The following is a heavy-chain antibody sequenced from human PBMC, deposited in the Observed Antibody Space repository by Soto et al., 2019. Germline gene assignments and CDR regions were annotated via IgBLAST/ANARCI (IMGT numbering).Heavy chain of an antibody. D-gene: IGHD1-1*01. CDR3: SVDFDDLQEASF. J-gene: IGHJ1*01. Sequence: QVQLVQSGAEVKKPGASVKVSCRASGYPFTRYSVHWVPQAPGQGLEWMGWINPNTGGTRFAPKFEGRVTLTTDPSVRTVYMEVRSLRSYDTAVLYCSVDFDDLQEASFWGQGTLVTVTS. CDR1: GYPFTRYS. V-gene: IGHV1-2*02. CDR2: INPNTGGT.